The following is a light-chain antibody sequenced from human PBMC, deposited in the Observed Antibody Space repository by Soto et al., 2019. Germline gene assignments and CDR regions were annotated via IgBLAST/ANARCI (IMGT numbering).Light chain of an antibody. CDR3: QQYDYWPPYT. CDR1: QSVENY. CDR2: DAS. V-gene: IGKV3-11*01. Sequence: EIVLTQSPATLSLSPGERATLSCRASQSVENYLAWYQQKPGQAPRLLIYDASERATGIPARFSGSGSGTEFTLTISSLQSEDFAVYYCQQYDYWPPYTFGQGTKVEIK. J-gene: IGKJ2*01.